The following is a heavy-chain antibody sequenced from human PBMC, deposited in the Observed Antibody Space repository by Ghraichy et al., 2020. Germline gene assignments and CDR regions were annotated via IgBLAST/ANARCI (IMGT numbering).Heavy chain of an antibody. Sequence: SETLSLTCTVSGGSISSGDFYWSWIRQPPGKGLEWIGYIYYSGSTYYNPSLKSRVAISVDTSKNQFSLKLSSVTAAATAVYFCARGHSSSWSGYWYFDLWGRGTLVTVSS. CDR2: IYYSGST. V-gene: IGHV4-30-4*01. CDR3: ARGHSSSWSGYWYFDL. CDR1: GGSISSGDFY. J-gene: IGHJ2*01. D-gene: IGHD6-13*01.